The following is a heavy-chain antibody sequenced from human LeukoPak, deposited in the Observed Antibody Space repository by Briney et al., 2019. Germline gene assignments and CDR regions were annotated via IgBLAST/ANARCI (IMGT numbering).Heavy chain of an antibody. CDR2: INSDGSST. J-gene: IGHJ4*02. D-gene: IGHD7-27*01. CDR3: ARHLGTYSDH. CDR1: GFTFSGYW. Sequence: GGSLRLSCAASGFTFSGYWMYWVRQAPGKRLVWVSLINSDGSSTNYADSVKGRFTISRDNAKNTLYLQVNSLRAEDTAVYYCARHLGTYSDHWGQGTLVTVSS. V-gene: IGHV3-74*01.